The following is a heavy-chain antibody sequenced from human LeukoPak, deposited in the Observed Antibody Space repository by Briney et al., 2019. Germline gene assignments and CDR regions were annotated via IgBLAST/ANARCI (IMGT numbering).Heavy chain of an antibody. Sequence: ASVKVSCKASGYTFTSYYMHWVRQAPGQGLEWMGIINPSGGSTSYAQKFQGRVTMTRDTSTSTVYMELSSLRSEDTAVYYCARDDVWVGDIVVVPAAIYHSGFDPWGQGTLVTVSS. CDR3: ARDDVWVGDIVVVPAAIYHSGFDP. CDR2: INPSGGST. J-gene: IGHJ5*02. CDR1: GYTFTSYY. D-gene: IGHD2-2*01. V-gene: IGHV1-46*01.